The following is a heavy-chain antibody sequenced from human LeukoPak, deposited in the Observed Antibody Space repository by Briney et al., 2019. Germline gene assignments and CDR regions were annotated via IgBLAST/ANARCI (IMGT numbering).Heavy chain of an antibody. CDR2: IYYSGGT. V-gene: IGHV4-39*07. CDR3: ARATSYDFWSGLGNYFDY. CDR1: GGSISSSSYY. J-gene: IGHJ4*02. Sequence: SETLSLTCTVSGGSISSSSYYWGWIRQPPGKGLEWIGSIYYSGGTYYNPSLKSRVTISVDTSKNQFSLKLSSVTAADTAVYYCARATSYDFWSGLGNYFDYWGQGTLVTVSS. D-gene: IGHD3-3*01.